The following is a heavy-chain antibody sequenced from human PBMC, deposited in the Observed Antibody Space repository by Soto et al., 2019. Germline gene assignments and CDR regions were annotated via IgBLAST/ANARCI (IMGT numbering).Heavy chain of an antibody. V-gene: IGHV3-30*03. J-gene: IGHJ4*02. Sequence: GGSLRLSCAASGFTFSSYGMHWVRQAPGKGLEWVAVISYDGSTKYYADSVKGRFTISRDNSKNTLYLQMNSLRAEDTAVYSCAIDFYGSWGQGTLVTVSS. CDR3: AIDFYGS. CDR2: ISYDGSTK. D-gene: IGHD4-17*01. CDR1: GFTFSSYG.